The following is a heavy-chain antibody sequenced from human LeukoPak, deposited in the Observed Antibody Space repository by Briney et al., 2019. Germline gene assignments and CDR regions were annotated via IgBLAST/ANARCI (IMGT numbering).Heavy chain of an antibody. Sequence: GGSLRLSCAASGFTVSSNYMSWVRQAPGKGLEWVSVIYSGGSIYYADSVKGRFTISRDNSKNTLYLQMNSLRAEDTAVYYCARDITAPRGIYYYGMDVWGQGTTVTVSS. D-gene: IGHD3-10*01. V-gene: IGHV3-66*01. CDR3: ARDITAPRGIYYYGMDV. CDR1: GFTVSSNY. J-gene: IGHJ6*02. CDR2: IYSGGSI.